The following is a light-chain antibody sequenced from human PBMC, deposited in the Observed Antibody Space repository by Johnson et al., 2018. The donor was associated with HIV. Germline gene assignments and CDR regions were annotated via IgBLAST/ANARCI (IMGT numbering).Light chain of an antibody. J-gene: IGLJ1*01. V-gene: IGLV1-51*02. CDR2: KNN. Sequence: QSVLTQPPSVSAAPGQRVTISCSGASSTFGNSYISWYQLLPGSPPKLLVFKNNERPSGIPDRFSGSKSDASATLAITGLQTGDEADYYCGTWDNSLTAYVFGTGTKVTV. CDR3: GTWDNSLTAYV. CDR1: SSTFGNSY.